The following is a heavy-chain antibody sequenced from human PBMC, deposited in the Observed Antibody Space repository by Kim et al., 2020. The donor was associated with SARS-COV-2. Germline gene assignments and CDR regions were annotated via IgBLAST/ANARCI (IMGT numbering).Heavy chain of an antibody. V-gene: IGHV3-21*01. Sequence: IYYADSVKGRFTISRDNAKNSLYLQMNSLRAEDTAVYYCARGRNYYGLDYWGQGTLVTVSS. CDR3: ARGRNYYGLDY. J-gene: IGHJ4*02. D-gene: IGHD3-10*01. CDR2: I.